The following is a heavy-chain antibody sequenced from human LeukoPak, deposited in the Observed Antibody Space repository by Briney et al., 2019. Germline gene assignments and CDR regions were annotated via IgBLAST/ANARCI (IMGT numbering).Heavy chain of an antibody. CDR1: GFTFSSYS. CDR2: ISSSSSTI. V-gene: IGHV3-48*04. J-gene: IGHJ4*02. D-gene: IGHD1-1*01. Sequence: GGSLRLSCAASGFTFSSYSMNWVRQAPGKGLEWISYISSSSSTIYYADSVKGRFTISRDNAKNSLYLQMNSLRAEDTALYYCARYPGMTTDDYFDYWGQGTLVTVSS. CDR3: ARYPGMTTDDYFDY.